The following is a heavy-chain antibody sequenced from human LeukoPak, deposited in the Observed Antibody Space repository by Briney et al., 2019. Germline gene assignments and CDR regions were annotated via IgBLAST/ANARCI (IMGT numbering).Heavy chain of an antibody. CDR1: GYTFTSYA. V-gene: IGHV1-69*13. J-gene: IGHJ6*03. CDR3: ARSLGDYYYYYMDV. CDR2: IIPIFGTA. Sequence: SVKVSCKASGYTFTSYAMNWVRQAPGQGLEWMGGIIPIFGTANYAQKFQGRVTITADESTSTAYMELSRLRSDDTAVYYCARSLGDYYYYYMDVWGKGTTVTVSS.